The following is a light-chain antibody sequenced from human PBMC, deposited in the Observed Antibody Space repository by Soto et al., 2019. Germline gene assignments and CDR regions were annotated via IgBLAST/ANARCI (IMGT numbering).Light chain of an antibody. J-gene: IGKJ5*01. CDR2: DAY. V-gene: IGKV1-33*01. CDR1: QDIDIY. CDR3: QLDYSLRT. Sequence: DIQMTQYPSSLSASVGDRVTITCQASQDIDIYLNWYQQKAGKPPKVLMYDAYHLESGVPTRFNVGGCRRHYPLPFSWLRTEDIATCDFQLDYSLRTCGQATRLEI.